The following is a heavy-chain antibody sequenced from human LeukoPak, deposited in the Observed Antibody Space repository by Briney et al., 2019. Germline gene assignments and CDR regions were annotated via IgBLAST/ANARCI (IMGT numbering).Heavy chain of an antibody. D-gene: IGHD2-2*01. CDR2: VNHSGST. CDR3: AIHIVVVPAAKKKNWFDP. CDR1: GGTFSGYY. J-gene: IGHJ5*02. Sequence: SETLSLTCAVYGGTFSGYYWSWIRQPPGKGLEWIGEVNHSGSTNYNPSLKSRVTISVDTSKNQFSLKLSSVTAADTAVYYCAIHIVVVPAAKKKNWFDPWGQGTLVTVSS. V-gene: IGHV4-34*08.